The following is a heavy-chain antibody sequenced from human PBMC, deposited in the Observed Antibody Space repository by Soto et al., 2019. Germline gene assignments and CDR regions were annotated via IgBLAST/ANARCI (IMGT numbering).Heavy chain of an antibody. CDR1: GFSFSSHW. CDR3: ARVGTGSYWFDY. Sequence: EVQMVESGGGLVQPGGSLRLSCAVSGFSFSSHWMHWVRQAPGKGLVWVSRIKTDGSITSYADSVKGRFTISRDNAKNTLYLQLNSLRVEDTAVYYCARVGTGSYWFDYWGQGTLVTVSS. CDR2: IKTDGSIT. J-gene: IGHJ4*02. D-gene: IGHD1-26*01. V-gene: IGHV3-74*01.